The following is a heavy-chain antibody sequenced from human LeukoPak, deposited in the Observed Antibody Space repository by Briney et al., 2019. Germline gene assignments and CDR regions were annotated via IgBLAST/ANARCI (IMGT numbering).Heavy chain of an antibody. D-gene: IGHD6-13*01. V-gene: IGHV4-34*01. CDR3: AREGAAAALDYFDY. Sequence: SETLSLTCAVYGGSFSGYYWSWIRQPPGKRLEWIGEINHSGSTNYNPSLKSRVTISVDTSKNQFSLKLSSVTAADTAVYYCAREGAAAALDYFDYWGQGTLVTVSS. CDR2: INHSGST. J-gene: IGHJ4*02. CDR1: GGSFSGYY.